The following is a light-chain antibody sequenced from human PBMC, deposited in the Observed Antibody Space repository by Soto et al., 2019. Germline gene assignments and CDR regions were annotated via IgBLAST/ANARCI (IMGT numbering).Light chain of an antibody. CDR3: QHYFYYPWT. J-gene: IGKJ1*01. V-gene: IGKV1-8*01. CDR2: QAS. Sequence: AVRMTQSPSSLSASAGDEVTITCRASQNINRYLAWYQQKPGEAPKVQLYQASTLLSGVPSRFSGSGSGTDFTLNITYLQSDDFETDFCQHYFYYPWTFGPGTRVEV. CDR1: QNINRY.